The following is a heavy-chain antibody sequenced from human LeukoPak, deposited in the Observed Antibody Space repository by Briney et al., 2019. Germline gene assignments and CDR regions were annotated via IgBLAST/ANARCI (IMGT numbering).Heavy chain of an antibody. CDR3: ARSHFFDYSNYYYYYMDV. CDR2: ISAYNGNT. D-gene: IGHD4-11*01. V-gene: IGHV1-18*01. CDR1: GYTFTSCG. J-gene: IGHJ6*03. Sequence: ASVKVSCKASGYTFTSCGISWVRQAPGQGLEWMGWISAYNGNTNYAQKLQGRVTMTTDTSTSTAYMELRSLRSDDTAVYYCARSHFFDYSNYYYYYMDVWGKGTTVTVSS.